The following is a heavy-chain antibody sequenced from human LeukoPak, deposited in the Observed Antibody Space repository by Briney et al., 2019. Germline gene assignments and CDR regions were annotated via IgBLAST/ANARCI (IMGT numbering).Heavy chain of an antibody. Sequence: GGSLRLSCAASGFTFSSYAMDWVRQAPGKGLEWVSSVDGGGSGRTHYAESVKGRFTISRDNSKNMLYLQMNSLRAEDTAVYFCAKYRAYYLDYWAREPWSPSPQ. V-gene: IGHV3-23*01. D-gene: IGHD4-11*01. J-gene: IGHJ4*02. CDR2: VDGGGSGRT. CDR3: AKYRAYYLDY. CDR1: GFTFSSYA.